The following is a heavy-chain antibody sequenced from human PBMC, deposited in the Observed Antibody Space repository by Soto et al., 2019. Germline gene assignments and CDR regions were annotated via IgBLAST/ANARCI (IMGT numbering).Heavy chain of an antibody. J-gene: IGHJ5*02. CDR3: AREGLGGNSVWFDP. V-gene: IGHV1-69*13. CDR1: VGTFSSYA. D-gene: IGHD4-4*01. Sequence: SVKVSCKASVGTFSSYAISWVRQAPGQGLEWMGGIIPIFGTANYAQKFQGRVTITADESTSTAYMELSSLRSEDTAVYYCAREGLGGNSVWFDPWGQGTLVTVSS. CDR2: IIPIFGTA.